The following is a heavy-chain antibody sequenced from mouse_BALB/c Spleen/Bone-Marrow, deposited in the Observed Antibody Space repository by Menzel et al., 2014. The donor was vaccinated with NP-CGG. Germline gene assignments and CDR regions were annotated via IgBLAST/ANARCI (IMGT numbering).Heavy chain of an antibody. J-gene: IGHJ1*01. V-gene: IGHV7-3*02. CDR1: GFTFTDYY. CDR3: ARDENYDIYWYFDV. D-gene: IGHD1-1*01. Sequence: VKVEESGGGLVQPGGSLRLSCATSGFTFTDYYMSWVRQTPGKALEWLGFIRNKANGYTTDYSVSVKGRFTISRDNSQSILYLQMNPLRAEDSASYYCARDENYDIYWYFDVWGAGTPVTVSS. CDR2: IRNKANGYTT.